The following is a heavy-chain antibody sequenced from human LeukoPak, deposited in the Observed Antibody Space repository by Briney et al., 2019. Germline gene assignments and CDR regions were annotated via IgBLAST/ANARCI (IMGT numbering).Heavy chain of an antibody. D-gene: IGHD4-17*01. CDR3: ARLPDYGDYLYYFDY. Sequence: KPGESLKISCKGPGYSFTSYWIGWVRQMPGKGLEWMGIIYPGDPDTRYSPSFQGQVTISADKSISTAYLQWSSLKASDTAMYYCARLPDYGDYLYYFDYWGQGTLVTVSS. V-gene: IGHV5-51*01. CDR2: IYPGDPDT. CDR1: GYSFTSYW. J-gene: IGHJ4*02.